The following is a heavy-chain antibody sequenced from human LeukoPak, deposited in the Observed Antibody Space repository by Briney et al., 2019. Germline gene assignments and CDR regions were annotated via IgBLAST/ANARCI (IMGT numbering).Heavy chain of an antibody. CDR3: ARDRDQLLFPPDYFDY. J-gene: IGHJ4*02. V-gene: IGHV1-18*01. Sequence: QKLQGRVTTTTDTSTTTAYMELRSLRSDDTAVYYCARDRDQLLFPPDYFDYWGQGTLVTVSS. D-gene: IGHD2-2*01.